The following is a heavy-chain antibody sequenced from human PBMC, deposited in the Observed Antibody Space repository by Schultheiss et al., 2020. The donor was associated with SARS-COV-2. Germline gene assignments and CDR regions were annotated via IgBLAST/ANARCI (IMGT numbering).Heavy chain of an antibody. CDR2: ISSSSSYI. V-gene: IGHV3-21*01. J-gene: IGHJ4*02. CDR3: ARSIFGVVKVFDY. Sequence: GESLKISCAASGFTFSSYSMNWVRQAPGKGLEWVSSISSSSSYIHYADSVKDRFTIPRDNSKNTLYLHMNSLSVEDTAVYDCARSIFGVVKVFDYWGQGTLVTVSS. D-gene: IGHD3-3*01. CDR1: GFTFSSYS.